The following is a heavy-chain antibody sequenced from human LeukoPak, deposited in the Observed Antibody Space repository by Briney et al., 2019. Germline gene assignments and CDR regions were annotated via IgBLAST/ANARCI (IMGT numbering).Heavy chain of an antibody. D-gene: IGHD5-12*01. J-gene: IGHJ3*02. CDR2: IYYSGST. CDR3: ARETPERLHLGAFDI. Sequence: SETLSLTCTVSGGSISSYYWSWIRQPPGKGLEWIGYIYYSGSTNYNPSLKSRVTISVDTSKNQFSLKLSSVTAADTAVYYYARETPERLHLGAFDIWGQGTMVTVSS. CDR1: GGSISSYY. V-gene: IGHV4-59*08.